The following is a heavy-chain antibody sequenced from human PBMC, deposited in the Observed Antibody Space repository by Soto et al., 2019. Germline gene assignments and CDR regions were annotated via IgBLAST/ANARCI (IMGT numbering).Heavy chain of an antibody. CDR2: ISYDGSNK. CDR1: GFTFSSYA. V-gene: IGHV3-30-3*01. Sequence: PVGSLRLSCAASGFTFSSYAMHWVRQAPGKGLEWVAVISYDGSNKYYADSVKGRFTISRDNSKNTLYLQMNSLRAEDTAVYYCARDRTTGGSGSYYSDFDYWGQGTLVTVSS. J-gene: IGHJ4*02. CDR3: ARDRTTGGSGSYYSDFDY. D-gene: IGHD3-10*01.